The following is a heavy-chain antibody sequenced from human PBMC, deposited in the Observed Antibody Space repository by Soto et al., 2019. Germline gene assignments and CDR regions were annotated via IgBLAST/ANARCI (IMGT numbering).Heavy chain of an antibody. V-gene: IGHV4-59*08. CDR3: ARFISNGIPGLAKNF. CDR2: IYYNGNT. J-gene: IGHJ4*02. D-gene: IGHD3-9*01. Sequence: PSETLSLTCTVSGGSISSYYWNWIRQPPGRGLEWIGYIYYNGNTNYNPSLKSRVTMSVDMSKNQFSLKLNSVTAADTAVYYCARFISNGIPGLAKNFSGQGTLVTRSS. CDR1: GGSISSYY.